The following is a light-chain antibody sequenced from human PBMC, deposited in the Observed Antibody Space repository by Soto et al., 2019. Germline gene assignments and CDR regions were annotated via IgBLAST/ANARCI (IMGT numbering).Light chain of an antibody. CDR3: QQYNSYSPWT. CDR1: QSVTNNN. CDR2: AAS. Sequence: EIVLTQSPGTLSLSPGERVTLSCRASQSVTNNNLAWFQQKPGQAPRLLIHAASTRAVGIPVRFSGGGSGTDFTLTISSLEPEDFAVYYCQQYNSYSPWTFGQGTKVDIK. V-gene: IGKV3-20*01. J-gene: IGKJ1*01.